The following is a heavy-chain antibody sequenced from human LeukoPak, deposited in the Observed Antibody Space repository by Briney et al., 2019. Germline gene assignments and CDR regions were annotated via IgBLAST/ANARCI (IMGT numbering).Heavy chain of an antibody. J-gene: IGHJ6*02. D-gene: IGHD2-15*01. CDR2: ISSSSSYI. V-gene: IGHV3-21*01. Sequence: PGGSLRLSCAAPGFTFSSYSMNWVRQAPGKGLEWVSSISSSSSYIYYADSVKGRFTISRDNAKNSLYLQMNSLRAEDTAVYYCARIRLGYCSGGSCYSKYYYYGMDVWGQGTLVTVSS. CDR3: ARIRLGYCSGGSCYSKYYYYGMDV. CDR1: GFTFSSYS.